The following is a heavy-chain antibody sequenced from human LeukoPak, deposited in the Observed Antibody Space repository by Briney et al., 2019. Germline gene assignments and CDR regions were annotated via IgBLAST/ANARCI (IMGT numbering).Heavy chain of an antibody. CDR1: GFIFNTYV. V-gene: IGHV3-30*02. CDR3: AKEASSSSSWYFDY. CDR2: IRYDGSNK. Sequence: GGSLRLSCAASGFIFNTYVMHWVRQAPGKGLEWLAFIRYDGSNKNYADSVKGRFTISRDNSKNTLYLQMNSLRAEDTAVYYCAKEASSSSSWYFDYWGQGTLVTVSS. D-gene: IGHD6-13*01. J-gene: IGHJ4*02.